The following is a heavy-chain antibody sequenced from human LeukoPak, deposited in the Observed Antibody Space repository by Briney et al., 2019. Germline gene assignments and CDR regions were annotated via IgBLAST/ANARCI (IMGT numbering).Heavy chain of an antibody. D-gene: IGHD5-24*01. Sequence: GGSLRLSCAASGFTFSIYWMSWVRDAPGEGLGWVANIKQDGSEKQYVDSVKGRFPISRDNAKNSLYLQMNSLRAEDTAVYYCARATMYRWGYFDYWGQGTLVTVSS. CDR3: ARATMYRWGYFDY. CDR1: GFTFSIYW. CDR2: IKQDGSEK. J-gene: IGHJ4*02. V-gene: IGHV3-7*01.